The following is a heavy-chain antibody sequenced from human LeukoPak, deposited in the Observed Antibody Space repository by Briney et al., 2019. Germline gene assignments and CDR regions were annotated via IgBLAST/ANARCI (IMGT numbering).Heavy chain of an antibody. CDR3: ARVYLERLTAGYFDH. Sequence: GGSLRLSCAASGFTFSSYSMNWVRQAPGKGLEWVSYISSTATIYYADFLKGRFTISRDNSKSTLYLQMNSLRDDDSAAYFCARVYLERLTAGYFDHWGQGTQVTVSP. CDR2: ISSTATI. CDR1: GFTFSSYS. V-gene: IGHV3-48*02. J-gene: IGHJ4*02. D-gene: IGHD2-8*01.